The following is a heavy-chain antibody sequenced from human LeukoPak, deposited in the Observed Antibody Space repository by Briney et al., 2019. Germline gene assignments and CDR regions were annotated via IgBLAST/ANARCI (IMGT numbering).Heavy chain of an antibody. Sequence: ASVKVSCKASGYTFTGYYMHWVRQAPGQGLEWMGRINPNSGGTNYAQRFQGRVTMTRDTSISTAYMELSRPRSDDTAVYYCARVSILTGYYKGDYWGQGTLVTVSS. CDR1: GYTFTGYY. CDR2: INPNSGGT. D-gene: IGHD3-9*01. V-gene: IGHV1-2*06. CDR3: ARVSILTGYYKGDY. J-gene: IGHJ4*02.